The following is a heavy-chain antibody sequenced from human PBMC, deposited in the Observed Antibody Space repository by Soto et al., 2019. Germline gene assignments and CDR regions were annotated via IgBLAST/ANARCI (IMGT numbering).Heavy chain of an antibody. D-gene: IGHD2-8*01. CDR3: ARDGIGVTVFYGYFDY. V-gene: IGHV3-33*01. CDR2: IRFDGTNI. CDR1: GLLFSGYG. Sequence: QVHLVESGGGVVQPGGSLRLSCAVPGLLFSGYGMHWVRQAPGKGLEWVAIIRFDGTNIEYAESVRGRFTISRDNSKNLLERQINSLRVEATAVDYCARDGIGVTVFYGYFDYWGQGTLVTVSS. J-gene: IGHJ4*02.